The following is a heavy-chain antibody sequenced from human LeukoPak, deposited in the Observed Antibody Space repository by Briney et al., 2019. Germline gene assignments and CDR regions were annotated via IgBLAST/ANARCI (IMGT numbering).Heavy chain of an antibody. Sequence: GGSLRLSCAASGFTVSSNYMSWVRQAPGKGLEWVSVIYSGGSTYYADSVKGRFTISRDNSKNTLYLQMNSLRAEDTAVYYCARWDYGAHFDYWGQGTLVTVSS. J-gene: IGHJ4*02. CDR1: GFTVSSNY. CDR3: ARWDYGAHFDY. V-gene: IGHV3-53*01. D-gene: IGHD4-17*01. CDR2: IYSGGST.